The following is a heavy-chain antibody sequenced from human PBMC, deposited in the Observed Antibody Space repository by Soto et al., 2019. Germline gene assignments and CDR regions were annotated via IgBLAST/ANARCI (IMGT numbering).Heavy chain of an antibody. Sequence: SDTLSLTCTVSGRPISDSNDHRGWIRKALGQGGEWLGRFHNSESIHYNPPFKRRATISAHTSKNQFSLKVNSVIAADTAIYFFVHSLRPTYSTYWGQAIPLT. D-gene: IGHD2-21*01. CDR1: GRPISDSNDH. CDR2: FHNSESI. V-gene: IGHV4-39*01. J-gene: IGHJ4*02. CDR3: VHSLRPTYSTY.